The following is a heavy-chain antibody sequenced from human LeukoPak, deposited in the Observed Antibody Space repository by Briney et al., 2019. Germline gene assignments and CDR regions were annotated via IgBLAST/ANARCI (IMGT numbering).Heavy chain of an antibody. Sequence: AGGSLILSCAASGLTFSSYTMNWVRQAPGKGLEWVSSISSSSSYIYFADSVKGRFTSSRDNAKNSLYLQMNSLRAEDTAVYYCARDRDGSGWHDYWGQGTLVTVSS. CDR1: GLTFSSYT. CDR2: ISSSSSYI. V-gene: IGHV3-21*01. D-gene: IGHD6-19*01. J-gene: IGHJ4*02. CDR3: ARDRDGSGWHDY.